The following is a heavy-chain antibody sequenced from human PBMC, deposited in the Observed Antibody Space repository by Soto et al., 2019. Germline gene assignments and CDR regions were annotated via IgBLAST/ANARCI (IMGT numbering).Heavy chain of an antibody. J-gene: IGHJ2*01. V-gene: IGHV3-72*01. D-gene: IGHD4-4*01. CDR3: ARATTVTGYWYFDL. Sequence: LSLTCAASGFSFSDHYMDWVRQAPGKGLEWVGRIRNKANSYTTEYAASVKGRFSISRDDSKNSLYLQMNSLKTEDTAVYYCARATTVTGYWYFDLWGRGTLVTVSS. CDR2: IRNKANSYTT. CDR1: GFSFSDHY.